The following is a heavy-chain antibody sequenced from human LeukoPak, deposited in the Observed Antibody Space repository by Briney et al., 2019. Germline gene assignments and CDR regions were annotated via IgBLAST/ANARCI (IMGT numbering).Heavy chain of an antibody. CDR3: AKWGDYDILTGYYDPDY. J-gene: IGHJ4*02. CDR2: ISGRDDST. Sequence: GGSLRLSCAASGFTVTNYAMYWVRQAPGKRLEWVSAISGRDDSTYYADSVKGRFTISRDTSKNTLFLQMNSLRAEDTAVYYCAKWGDYDILTGYYDPDYWGQGTLVTVSS. D-gene: IGHD3-9*01. V-gene: IGHV3-23*01. CDR1: GFTVTNYA.